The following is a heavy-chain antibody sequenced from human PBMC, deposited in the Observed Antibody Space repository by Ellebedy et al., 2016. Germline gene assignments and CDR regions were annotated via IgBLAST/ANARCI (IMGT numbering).Heavy chain of an antibody. CDR2: ISSPGGST. V-gene: IGHV3-23*01. J-gene: IGHJ3*01. Sequence: GESLKISCAASGFSFSNYAMSWVRQAPGKGLEWVAAISSPGGSTFYSNSVRGRFTVSRDNSKNTLSLQRNSLRAEDTALYYCAKSVTVVVSRYDDFDVWGQGTMVTVSS. D-gene: IGHD2-21*02. CDR1: GFSFSNYA. CDR3: AKSVTVVVSRYDDFDV.